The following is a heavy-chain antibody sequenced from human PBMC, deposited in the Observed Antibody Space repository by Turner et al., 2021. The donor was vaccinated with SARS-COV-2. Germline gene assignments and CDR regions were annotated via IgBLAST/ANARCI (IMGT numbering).Heavy chain of an antibody. CDR2: IKSDGSST. Sequence: EVQLVESGGGLVQPGGSLRLSCAASGFTFSSSWMHWVRQAPGKGLVWVSRIKSDGSSTSYADSVKGRFTISRDNAKNTLYLQMNSLRAEDTAVYYCASPRAEYSGYDGTFDYWGQGTLVTVSS. V-gene: IGHV3-74*01. CDR1: GFTFSSSW. D-gene: IGHD5-12*01. CDR3: ASPRAEYSGYDGTFDY. J-gene: IGHJ4*02.